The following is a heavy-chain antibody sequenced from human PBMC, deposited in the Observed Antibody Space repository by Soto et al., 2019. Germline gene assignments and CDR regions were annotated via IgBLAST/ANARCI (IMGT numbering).Heavy chain of an antibody. CDR1: GYTFTSYG. D-gene: IGHD4-4*01. J-gene: IGHJ4*02. CDR2: ISTHSGNT. Sequence: QVQLVQSGAEVKKPGASVKVSCKASGYTFTSYGITWVRQAPGQGLEWMGWISTHSGNTDYAQKFQGRVTMTTDTSTNTAYMDLRSLISDDTAVYYCTRGDYRCDFWGQGTLVTVSS. CDR3: TRGDYRCDF. V-gene: IGHV1-18*01.